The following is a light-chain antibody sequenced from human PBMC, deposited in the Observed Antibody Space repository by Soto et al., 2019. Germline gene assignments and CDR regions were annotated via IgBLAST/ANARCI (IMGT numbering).Light chain of an antibody. CDR1: SGHSNYA. J-gene: IGLJ2*01. CDR2: LNSGGSH. V-gene: IGLV4-69*01. Sequence: QAVVTQSPSASASLGASVKLTCTLSSGHSNYAIAWHQQQPEKGPRFLMKLNSGGSHSKGDGIPDRFSGSSSGAERYLTISTLQSEDEADYYCQTWVTGIHIFGGGTKLTVL. CDR3: QTWVTGIHI.